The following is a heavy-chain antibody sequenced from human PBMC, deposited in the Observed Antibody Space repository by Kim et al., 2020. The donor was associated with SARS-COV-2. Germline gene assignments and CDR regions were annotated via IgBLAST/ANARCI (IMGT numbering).Heavy chain of an antibody. Sequence: GGSLRLSCAASGFTFSSYAMHWVRQAPGKGLEGVAVISYDGSNKYYADSVKGRFTISRDNYKNTLYLQMNSLRAEDTAVYYCAMGPSPYYYGSGSDSSFGYWGQGTLVTVSS. V-gene: IGHV3-30-3*01. CDR1: GFTFSSYA. CDR2: ISYDGSNK. D-gene: IGHD3-10*01. J-gene: IGHJ4*02. CDR3: AMGPSPYYYGSGSDSSFGY.